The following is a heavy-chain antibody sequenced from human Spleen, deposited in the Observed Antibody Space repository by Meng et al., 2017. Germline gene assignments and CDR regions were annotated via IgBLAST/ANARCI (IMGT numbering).Heavy chain of an antibody. J-gene: IGHJ5*02. V-gene: IGHV4-30-2*01. D-gene: IGHD3-10*01. CDR1: GGSISSGGYS. Sequence: QLQLQESGSGLVKPSQTLSLTCAVSGGSISSGGYSWSWIRQPPGKGLEWIGYIYHSGSTFYNPSLKSRVTMSVDRSKNQSSLKPSSVTAADTAVYYCASYVSGTYRFDPWGQGTLVTVSS. CDR2: IYHSGST. CDR3: ASYVSGTYRFDP.